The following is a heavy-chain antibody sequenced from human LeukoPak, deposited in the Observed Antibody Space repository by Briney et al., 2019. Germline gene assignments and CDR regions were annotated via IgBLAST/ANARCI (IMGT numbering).Heavy chain of an antibody. J-gene: IGHJ4*02. CDR3: ARIFDSSGWIDY. D-gene: IGHD6-19*01. CDR1: GGSISSYY. CDR2: IYYSGST. Sequence: PSETLSLTCTVSGGSISSYYWSWLRQPPGKGLEWIGYIYYSGSTNYNPSLKSRVTISVDTSKNQFSLKLSSVTAADTAVYYCARIFDSSGWIDYWGQGTLVTVSS. V-gene: IGHV4-59*01.